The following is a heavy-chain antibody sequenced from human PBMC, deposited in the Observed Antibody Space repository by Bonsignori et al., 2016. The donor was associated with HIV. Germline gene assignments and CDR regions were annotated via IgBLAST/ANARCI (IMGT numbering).Heavy chain of an antibody. V-gene: IGHV2-26*02. J-gene: IGHJ4*02. Sequence: WIRQPPGKALEWLALIFSNDERSYSSSLTSRLTVSKDTSKNQVVLTMTNMDPKDTATYYCARGPRGEPRPFDYWGQGTLVTVSS. CDR3: ARGPRGEPRPFDY. D-gene: IGHD3-10*01. CDR2: IFSNDER.